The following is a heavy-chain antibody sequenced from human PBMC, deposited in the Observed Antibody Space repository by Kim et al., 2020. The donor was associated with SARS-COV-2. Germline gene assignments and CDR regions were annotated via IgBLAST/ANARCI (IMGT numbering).Heavy chain of an antibody. Sequence: GGSLRLSCAASGFTFNSYSMNWVRQAPGKGLEWVSYISSSSTAIYYADSVRGRFTISRDNAKTSLYLQMNSLRADDTAVYYCAGRLDYWGQGILVTVSS. CDR2: ISSSSTAI. CDR3: AGRLDY. J-gene: IGHJ4*02. V-gene: IGHV3-48*01. CDR1: GFTFNSYS.